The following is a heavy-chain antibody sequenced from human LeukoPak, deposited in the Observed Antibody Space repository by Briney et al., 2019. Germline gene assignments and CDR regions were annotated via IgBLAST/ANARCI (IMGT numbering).Heavy chain of an antibody. V-gene: IGHV3-23*01. CDR3: VGSKSARYYDILTGF. CDR2: ISGRGGST. J-gene: IGHJ3*01. D-gene: IGHD3-9*01. Sequence: GGSLRLSCAASGFPFSGYDMSWVRQSPGKGLEWVPAISGRGGSTYYADSVKGRFTISRDNSKNTLYLQMNSLRAEDTAVYYCVGSKSARYYDILTGFWGQGTMVTVSS. CDR1: GFPFSGYD.